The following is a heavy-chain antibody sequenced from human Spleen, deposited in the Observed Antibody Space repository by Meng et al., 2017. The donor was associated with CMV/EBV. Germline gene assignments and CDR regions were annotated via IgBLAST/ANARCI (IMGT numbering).Heavy chain of an antibody. V-gene: IGHV3-48*04. CDR1: GYKFSTYS. Sequence: GGSLRLSCTASGYKFSTYSINWVRQAPGQGLEWVSYISSSSLTKYYGDSVKGRFTISRDNAKNSLFLEMKSLTPEDTAVYYCARSQEEHLTRGALDTWGQGTLVTVSS. J-gene: IGHJ4*03. D-gene: IGHD5-18*01. CDR3: ARSQEEHLTRGALDT. CDR2: ISSSSLTK.